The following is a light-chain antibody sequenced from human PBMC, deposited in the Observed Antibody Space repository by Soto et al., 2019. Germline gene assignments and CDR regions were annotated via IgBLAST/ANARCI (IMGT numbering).Light chain of an antibody. J-gene: IGLJ3*02. CDR1: SSDVGGYNY. Sequence: QSARTQPASVSGSPGQWITISCTGTSSDVGGYNYVSWYQQHPGKAPKLMIYEVSNRPSGVSNRFSGSKSGNTASLTISGLQAEDEADYYCSSYTSSSTRVFGGGTKLTVL. CDR2: EVS. V-gene: IGLV2-14*01. CDR3: SSYTSSSTRV.